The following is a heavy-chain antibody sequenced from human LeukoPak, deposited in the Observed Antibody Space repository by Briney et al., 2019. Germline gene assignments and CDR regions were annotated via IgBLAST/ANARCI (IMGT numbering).Heavy chain of an antibody. J-gene: IGHJ3*02. D-gene: IGHD3-16*01. Sequence: ASVKVSCKASGYTFTSYGISWVRQAPGQGLEWMGWISAYNGNTNYAQKLQGRVTMTTDTSTSTAYMELRSLRSEDTAMYYCATIGDSPDLFDIWGQGTMVTVSS. CDR3: ATIGDSPDLFDI. CDR2: ISAYNGNT. V-gene: IGHV1-18*01. CDR1: GYTFTSYG.